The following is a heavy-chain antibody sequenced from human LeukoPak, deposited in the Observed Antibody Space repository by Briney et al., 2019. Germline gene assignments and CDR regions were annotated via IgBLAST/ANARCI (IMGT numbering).Heavy chain of an antibody. Sequence: PGRSLRLACAAPGFTVSDYGMHWVRQAPGKGLEWVAVIWYDGSNQYYEDSVKGRFTISRDNSKNTLYLQMNSLKTEDTAVYYCTRHLPDLTYYDFWSGYHTYDYYYYMDVWGKGTTVTVSS. CDR2: IWYDGSNQ. CDR3: TRHLPDLTYYDFWSGYHTYDYYYYMDV. D-gene: IGHD3-3*01. V-gene: IGHV3-33*01. J-gene: IGHJ6*03. CDR1: GFTVSDYG.